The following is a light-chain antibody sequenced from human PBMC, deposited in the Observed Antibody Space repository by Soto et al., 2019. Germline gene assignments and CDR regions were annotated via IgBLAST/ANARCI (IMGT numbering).Light chain of an antibody. Sequence: QSVLTQPPSVSVAPGQRVTISCTAIRSNILSDYGVHWYRQVPGTAPKLLIFGNSNRPSGVPDRVSGSNSGTSAARANPGLQTEDESEYYCQSYDRSLSGYVFVTGTKLTVL. CDR2: GNS. CDR3: QSYDRSLSGYV. CDR1: RSNILSDYG. V-gene: IGLV1-40*01. J-gene: IGLJ1*01.